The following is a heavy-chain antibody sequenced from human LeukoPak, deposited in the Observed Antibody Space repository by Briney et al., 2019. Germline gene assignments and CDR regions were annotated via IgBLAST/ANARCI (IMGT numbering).Heavy chain of an antibody. CDR1: GFTVSTNY. J-gene: IGHJ4*02. D-gene: IGHD2-21*02. CDR2: IYSDGST. CDR3: ARGGGDPFDY. Sequence: GGSLRLSCAASGFTVSTNYMTWVRQAPGKGLEWVSFIYSDGSTYYADSVKGRFTVSRDNSKNTLYLQMNGLRAEDTAVYYCARGGGDPFDYWGQGTLVTVSS. V-gene: IGHV3-53*01.